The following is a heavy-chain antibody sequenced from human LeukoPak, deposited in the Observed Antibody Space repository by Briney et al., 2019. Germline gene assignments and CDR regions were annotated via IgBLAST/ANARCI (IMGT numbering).Heavy chain of an antibody. CDR1: GFTFSSYW. D-gene: IGHD3-3*01. Sequence: GGSLRPSCAASGFTFSSYWMSWVRQAPGKGLEWVANIKQDGSEKYYVDSVRGRFTISRDNAKNSLYLQMNSLRAEDTAVYYCARLGTIFGVVIDIRVFDYWGQGTLVTVSS. J-gene: IGHJ4*02. CDR2: IKQDGSEK. V-gene: IGHV3-7*01. CDR3: ARLGTIFGVVIDIRVFDY.